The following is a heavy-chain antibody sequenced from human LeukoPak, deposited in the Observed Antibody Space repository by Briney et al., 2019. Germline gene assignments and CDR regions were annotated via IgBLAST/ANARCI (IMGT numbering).Heavy chain of an antibody. CDR1: GFTFSDYY. D-gene: IGHD3-10*01. CDR2: ISSSGSTI. J-gene: IGHJ5*02. CDR3: ARDFRVVRGVIITDNWFDP. V-gene: IGHV3-11*01. Sequence: GGSLRLSCAASGFTFSDYYMSWIRQAPGKGLEWVPYISSSGSTIYYADSVKGRFTISRDNAKNSLYLQMNSLRAEDTAVYYCARDFRVVRGVIITDNWFDPWGQGTLVTVSS.